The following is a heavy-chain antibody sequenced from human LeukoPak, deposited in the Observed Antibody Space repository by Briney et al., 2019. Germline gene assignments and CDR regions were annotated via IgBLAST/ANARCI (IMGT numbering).Heavy chain of an antibody. J-gene: IGHJ4*02. CDR2: ISAYNGNT. D-gene: IGHD4-23*01. Sequence: VASVKVSCKASGYTFISYGISWVRQAPGQGLEWMGWISAYNGNTNYAQKLQGRVTMTTDTSTSTAYMELRSLRSDDTAVYYCARALRTTVVTIFGYWGQGTLVTVSS. CDR1: GYTFISYG. V-gene: IGHV1-18*01. CDR3: ARALRTTVVTIFGY.